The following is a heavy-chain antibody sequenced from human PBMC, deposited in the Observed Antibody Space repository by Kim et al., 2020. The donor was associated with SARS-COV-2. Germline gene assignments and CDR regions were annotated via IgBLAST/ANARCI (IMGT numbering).Heavy chain of an antibody. Sequence: DGSSIATADSLKGRFTICSDNAKNTMYLPVNCLSDEDTAVYYCARQNYYRDVWGQGTTVTVSS. J-gene: IGHJ6*02. CDR3: ARQNYYRDV. V-gene: IGHV3-74*01. CDR2: DGSSI.